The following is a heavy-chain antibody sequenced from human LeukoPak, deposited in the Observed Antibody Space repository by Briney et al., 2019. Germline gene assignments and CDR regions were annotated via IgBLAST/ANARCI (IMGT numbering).Heavy chain of an antibody. Sequence: SETLCLTCAVYGGSFSGYYWSWIRQPPGKGLEWIGEINHSGSTNYNPSLKSRVTISVDTSKNQFSLKLSSVTAADTAVYYCARGFLYTAMANSYYFDYWGQGTLVTVSS. V-gene: IGHV4-34*01. CDR2: INHSGST. CDR1: GGSFSGYY. D-gene: IGHD5-18*01. J-gene: IGHJ4*02. CDR3: ARGFLYTAMANSYYFDY.